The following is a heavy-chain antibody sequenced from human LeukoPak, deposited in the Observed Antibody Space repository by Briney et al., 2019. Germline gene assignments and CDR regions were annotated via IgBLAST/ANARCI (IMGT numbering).Heavy chain of an antibody. Sequence: MSSETLSLTCTISGSSITSVSHYWGWIRQPPGKGLEWIGDIYYTGSTYYSPSLRSRVTMSVHTSENQFSLRLNSVTAVDTAVYYCARRWGNIVGVTYEYWGQGTLVTVSS. CDR1: GSSITSVSHY. D-gene: IGHD3-16*01. CDR3: ARRWGNIVGVTYEY. V-gene: IGHV4-39*01. CDR2: IYYTGST. J-gene: IGHJ4*02.